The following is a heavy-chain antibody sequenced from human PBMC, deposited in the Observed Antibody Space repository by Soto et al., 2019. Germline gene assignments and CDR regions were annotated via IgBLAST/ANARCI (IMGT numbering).Heavy chain of an antibody. CDR2: ISSSGVTT. Sequence: EVQLLESGGGLVQPGGSLRLSCAASGFTFSSFAMTWVRQAPGEGLEWVSSISSSGVTTYYSDSVKGRFTISRDISKNMVYLQMTSLRAEDTAVYFCVQDWTGNSCPCMVVWGQGTTVTVSS. CDR3: VQDWTGNSCPCMVV. D-gene: IGHD6-13*01. V-gene: IGHV3-23*01. J-gene: IGHJ6*02. CDR1: GFTFSSFA.